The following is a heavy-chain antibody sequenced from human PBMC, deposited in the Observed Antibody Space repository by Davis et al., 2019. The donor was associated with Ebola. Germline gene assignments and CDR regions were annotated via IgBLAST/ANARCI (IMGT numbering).Heavy chain of an antibody. CDR2: MRYDGSDK. V-gene: IGHV3-30*02. J-gene: IGHJ3*01. D-gene: IGHD3-10*01. Sequence: SCKASGYTFTSYGISWVRQAPGKGLEWVAFMRYDGSDKFYVDSVKGRFMISRDNPKNTLYLQMNSLRVEDTAVYFCARDYGWGFEVWGQGTMVAVSA. CDR3: ARDYGWGFEV. CDR1: GYTFTSYG.